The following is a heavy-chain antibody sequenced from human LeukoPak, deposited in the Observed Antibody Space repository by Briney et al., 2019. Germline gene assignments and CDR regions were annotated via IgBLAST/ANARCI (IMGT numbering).Heavy chain of an antibody. D-gene: IGHD6-13*01. CDR2: IIPILGIA. V-gene: IGHV1-69*04. Sequence: SSVKVSCKASGGPFSNYAISWVRQAPGQGLEWMGRIIPILGIANYAQKFQGRVTITADKSTSTAYMELSSLRSEDTAVYYCARDSGYSSSWYGTFDYWGQGTLVTVSS. CDR1: GGPFSNYA. CDR3: ARDSGYSSSWYGTFDY. J-gene: IGHJ4*02.